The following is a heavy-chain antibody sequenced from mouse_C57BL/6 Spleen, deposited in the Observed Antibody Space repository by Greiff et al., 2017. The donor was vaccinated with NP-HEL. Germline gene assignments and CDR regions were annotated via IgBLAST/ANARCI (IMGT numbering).Heavy chain of an antibody. D-gene: IGHD3-3*01. CDR3: TRQGPRCAY. CDR1: GYTFTDYE. J-gene: IGHJ2*01. Sequence: QVQLQQSGAELVRPGASVTLSCKASGYTFTDYEMHWVKQTPVHGLEWIGAIDPETGGTAYPQKFKGKAILTADKSSSPAYMELRSLTAEDSAVYTCTRQGPRCAYWGQGTTLTVSA. V-gene: IGHV1-15*01. CDR2: IDPETGGT.